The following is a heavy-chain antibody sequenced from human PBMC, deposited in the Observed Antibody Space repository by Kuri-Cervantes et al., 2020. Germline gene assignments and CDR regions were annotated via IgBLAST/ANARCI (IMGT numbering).Heavy chain of an antibody. J-gene: IGHJ6*02. CDR2: ISYDGSNK. V-gene: IGHV3-30-3*01. Sequence: GGSLRLSCAASGFTFSSYAMHWVRQAPGKGLEWVAVISYDGSNKYYADSVKGRFTISRDNSKNTLYLQMNSLRAEDTAVYYCARGDSSSWYISYYCYGMDVWGQGTTVTVSS. D-gene: IGHD6-13*01. CDR3: ARGDSSSWYISYYCYGMDV. CDR1: GFTFSSYA.